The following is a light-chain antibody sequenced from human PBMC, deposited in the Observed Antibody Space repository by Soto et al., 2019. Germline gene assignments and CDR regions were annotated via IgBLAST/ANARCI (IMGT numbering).Light chain of an antibody. CDR1: SSNIGAGYD. J-gene: IGLJ2*01. CDR3: QSYDSSLSGVV. CDR2: GNS. Sequence: QSVLTQPPSVSGAPGQRVTISCTGSSSNIGAGYDVHWYQQFPGTAHKLLIYGNSNRPSGVPDRFSGSKSGTSASLAITGLQAEDEADYYCQSYDSSLSGVVFGGGTKLTVL. V-gene: IGLV1-40*01.